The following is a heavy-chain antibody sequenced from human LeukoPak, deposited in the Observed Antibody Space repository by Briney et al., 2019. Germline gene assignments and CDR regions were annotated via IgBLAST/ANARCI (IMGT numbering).Heavy chain of an antibody. CDR2: INPNSAGT. CDR1: GYTFTGYY. Sequence: ASVKVSCKASGYTFTGYYIHWVRQVPGQGLEWMGRINPNSAGTNYAQKFQGRVTMTRGTSISTAYMDLSRLTSDDTAVYYCARPCSSTSCQFYDAFDIWGQGTMVTVSS. CDR3: ARPCSSTSCQFYDAFDI. J-gene: IGHJ3*02. D-gene: IGHD2-2*01. V-gene: IGHV1-2*06.